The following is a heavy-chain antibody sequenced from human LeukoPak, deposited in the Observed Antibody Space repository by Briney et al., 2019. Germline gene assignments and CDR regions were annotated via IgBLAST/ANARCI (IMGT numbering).Heavy chain of an antibody. J-gene: IGHJ4*02. CDR2: SDPEDGET. CDR3: ATGVPYDSSGYYYLDY. D-gene: IGHD3-22*01. CDR1: GYTLTELS. Sequence: ASVKVSCKVSGYTLTELSMHWVRQAPGKGLEWMGGSDPEDGETIYAQKFQGRVTMTEDTSTDTAYMELSSLRSEDTAVYYCATGVPYDSSGYYYLDYWGQGTLVTVSS. V-gene: IGHV1-24*01.